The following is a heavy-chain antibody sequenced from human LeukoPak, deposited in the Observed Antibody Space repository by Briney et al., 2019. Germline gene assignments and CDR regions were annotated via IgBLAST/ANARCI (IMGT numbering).Heavy chain of an antibody. CDR2: INQDGSAK. CDR3: ARGRGGLLWFGEFNS. Sequence: GGSLRLSCAASGFMFTSYWMSWVRQAPGKGLEWVANINQDGSAKYYVDSVKGRFTISRDNANNSLYLQMNSLRAEDTAVYYCARGRGGLLWFGEFNSWGQGTLVTVSS. V-gene: IGHV3-7*01. J-gene: IGHJ4*02. CDR1: GFMFTSYW. D-gene: IGHD3-10*01.